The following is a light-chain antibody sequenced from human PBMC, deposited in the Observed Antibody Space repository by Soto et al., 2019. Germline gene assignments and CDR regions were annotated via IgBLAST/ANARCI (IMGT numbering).Light chain of an antibody. CDR2: SSS. Sequence: EIVLTQSPGTLSLSPGERSLLSCRASQSLSSDFLAWYQQKPGQAPRLLIYSSSNRATGIPDRFSGSGSGTDFTLTISRLEPADFAVYYCQQYGRSPLTFGGGTKVEIK. CDR1: QSLSSDF. J-gene: IGKJ4*01. CDR3: QQYGRSPLT. V-gene: IGKV3-20*01.